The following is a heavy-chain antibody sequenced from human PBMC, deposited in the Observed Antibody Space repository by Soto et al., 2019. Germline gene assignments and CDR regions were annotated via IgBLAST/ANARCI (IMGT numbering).Heavy chain of an antibody. CDR2: IIPIFGTA. CDR3: ARGRGQLWAPFDY. D-gene: IGHD5-18*01. Sequence: SVKVSCKASGGTFSSYAISWVRQAPGQGLEWMGGIIPIFGTANYAQKFQGRVTITADESTSTAYMELSSLRSEDTAVYYCARGRGQLWAPFDYWGQGTLVPVSS. V-gene: IGHV1-69*13. CDR1: GGTFSSYA. J-gene: IGHJ4*02.